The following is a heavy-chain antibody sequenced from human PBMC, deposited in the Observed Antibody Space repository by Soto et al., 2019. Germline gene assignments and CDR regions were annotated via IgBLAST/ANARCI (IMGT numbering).Heavy chain of an antibody. D-gene: IGHD6-6*01. CDR2: IYYSGRT. CDR3: ARDRSNSPDYFDF. V-gene: IGHV4-30-4*01. CDR1: GGSIDNYEYY. J-gene: IGHJ4*02. Sequence: SETLSLTCTVSGGSIDNYEYYWTWISQPPGKGLEWVGYIYYSGRTNYNPSLNSRLTISLDTSKNQFSLRLTSVSAADTAMYYCARDRSNSPDYFDFWGQGTLVTVSS.